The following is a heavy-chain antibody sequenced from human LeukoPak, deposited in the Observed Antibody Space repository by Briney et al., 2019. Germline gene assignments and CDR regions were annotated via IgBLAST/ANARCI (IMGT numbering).Heavy chain of an antibody. CDR3: ARYNSGTIDY. D-gene: IGHD1-1*01. J-gene: IGHJ4*02. Sequence: GGSLRLSCAASGFTFRSYGMHWVRQAPGKGLEWVAVIWYDGSNEYYADSVKGRFTISRDNSKNTLYLQTNSLRAEDTAVYHCARYNSGTIDYWGQGTLVTVSS. CDR2: IWYDGSNE. V-gene: IGHV3-33*01. CDR1: GFTFRSYG.